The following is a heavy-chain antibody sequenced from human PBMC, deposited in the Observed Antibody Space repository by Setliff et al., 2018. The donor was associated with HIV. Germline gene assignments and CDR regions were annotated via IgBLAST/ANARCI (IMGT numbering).Heavy chain of an antibody. CDR1: GYTFTEYH. J-gene: IGHJ4*02. CDR2: ISAYNGNT. V-gene: IGHV1-18*04. Sequence: GASVKVSCKASGYTFTEYHMHWVRQAPGQGLEWMGWISAYNGNTNYAQKLQGRVTMTTDTSTSTAYMELRSLRSDDTAVYYCARGGDDYGPGTWTFDYWGQGSLVTVSS. D-gene: IGHD3-10*01. CDR3: ARGGDDYGPGTWTFDY.